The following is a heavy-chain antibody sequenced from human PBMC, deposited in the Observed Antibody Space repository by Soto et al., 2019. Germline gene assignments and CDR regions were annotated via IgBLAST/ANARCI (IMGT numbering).Heavy chain of an antibody. CDR2: INPSGGST. J-gene: IGHJ4*02. CDR1: GYTFTSYY. Sequence: RASVKVSCKASGYTFTSYYMHWVRQAPGQGLEWMGVINPSGGSTSYAQKFQGRVTMTRDTSTSTVYMELSSLRSEDTAVYYCASSISAAGILTGFDYWGQGTLVTVSS. D-gene: IGHD6-13*01. CDR3: ASSISAAGILTGFDY. V-gene: IGHV1-46*01.